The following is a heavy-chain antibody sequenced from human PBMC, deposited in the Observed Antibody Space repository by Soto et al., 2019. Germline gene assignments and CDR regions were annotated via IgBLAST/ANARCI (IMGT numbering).Heavy chain of an antibody. J-gene: IGHJ4*02. CDR2: ISGSSRST. D-gene: IGHD5-18*01. CDR1: GFTFSSHA. V-gene: IGHV3-23*01. Sequence: PGGSLRLSCAASGFTFSSHAMSWVRQAPAKGLEWVSAISGSSRSTYYADSVKGRFTISRDNSKNTVYLQMNSLRAEDTAVYYCAKDQGVTGAYSYGYDYWGLGTLVTVSS. CDR3: AKDQGVTGAYSYGYDY.